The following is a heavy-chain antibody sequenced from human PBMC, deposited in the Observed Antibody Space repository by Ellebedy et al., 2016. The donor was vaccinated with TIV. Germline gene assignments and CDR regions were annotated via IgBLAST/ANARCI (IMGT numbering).Heavy chain of an antibody. CDR1: GAPITSGGYS. J-gene: IGHJ4*02. Sequence: MPSETLSLTCTVSGAPITSGGYSWTWIRQPPGKGLAWIGEITHSGSTNYNPSLKSRVTISVDTSKNQFSLNLSSVTAADTAVYYCARGLARDYWGQGTLVTVSS. CDR3: ARGLARDY. V-gene: IGHV4-34*01. CDR2: ITHSGST.